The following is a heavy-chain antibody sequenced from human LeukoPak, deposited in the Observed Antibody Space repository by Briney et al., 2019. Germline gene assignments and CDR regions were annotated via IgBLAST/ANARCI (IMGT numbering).Heavy chain of an antibody. Sequence: SETLSLTCTVSGGSISSYYWSWIRQPPGKGLEWIGYIYSTGSANYNPSLKSGVTMSVDTSENQFSLKLSSVTAADTAVYYCARVADYGDYVGGDWIDPWGQGTLVTVSS. J-gene: IGHJ5*02. CDR2: IYSTGSA. D-gene: IGHD4-17*01. CDR1: GGSISSYY. V-gene: IGHV4-59*12. CDR3: ARVADYGDYVGGDWIDP.